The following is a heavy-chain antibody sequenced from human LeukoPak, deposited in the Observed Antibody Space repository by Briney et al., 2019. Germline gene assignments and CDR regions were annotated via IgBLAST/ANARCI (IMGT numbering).Heavy chain of an antibody. Sequence: PGGSLRLSCAASGFTFSSYAMSWVRQAPGKGLEWVSVISGSGDSAYYADSVKGRFTISRDNSKNTLYLQMNSLRAEDTAVYFCAKRDGYNGVVDYWGQGTLVTVSS. D-gene: IGHD5-24*01. J-gene: IGHJ4*02. CDR3: AKRDGYNGVVDY. CDR1: GFTFSSYA. CDR2: ISGSGDSA. V-gene: IGHV3-23*01.